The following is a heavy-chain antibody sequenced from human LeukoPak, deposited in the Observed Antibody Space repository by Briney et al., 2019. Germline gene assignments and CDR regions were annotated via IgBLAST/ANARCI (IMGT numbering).Heavy chain of an antibody. J-gene: IGHJ6*02. D-gene: IGHD3-10*01. CDR1: GGTFSGCA. CDR3: ATVPYITMAEGVDYYGMDV. Sequence: SVNVSCTASGGTFSGCAIGWVRQVPGQGLEWVGGIIPILGTTNYAQRFQGRVTITADESTSTAYMELSSLRSEDTAVYYCATVPYITMAEGVDYYGMDVWGQGTTVTVSS. CDR2: IIPILGTT. V-gene: IGHV1-69*01.